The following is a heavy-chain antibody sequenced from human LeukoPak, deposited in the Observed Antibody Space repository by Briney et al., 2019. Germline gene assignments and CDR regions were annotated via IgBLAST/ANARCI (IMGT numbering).Heavy chain of an antibody. Sequence: PGGSLRLSCAASGFTFGSYWMSWVRQAPGKGLEWVASIKQDGSEKYYVDSVKGRFTISRHNAKKSMFLRMNSLRAEDTAVYYCARDLWGYDFWSGYYTGIYWGQGILVNVSS. CDR2: IKQDGSEK. J-gene: IGHJ4*02. CDR3: ARDLWGYDFWSGYYTGIY. V-gene: IGHV3-7*01. D-gene: IGHD3-3*01. CDR1: GFTFGSYW.